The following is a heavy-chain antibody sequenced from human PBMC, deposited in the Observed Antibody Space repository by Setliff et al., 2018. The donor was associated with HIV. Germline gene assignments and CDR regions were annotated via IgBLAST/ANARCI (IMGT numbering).Heavy chain of an antibody. Sequence: SVKVSCKASGDTFNTYAISWVRQAPGQGLEWIGGIIPIFGTANYAQKFQGRVTITTDESTSTAYMELRSLRSDDTAVYYCARGHVGITPFDIWGQGTMVTVSS. CDR2: IIPIFGTA. D-gene: IGHD3-10*01. CDR1: GDTFNTYA. CDR3: ARGHVGITPFDI. V-gene: IGHV1-69*05. J-gene: IGHJ3*02.